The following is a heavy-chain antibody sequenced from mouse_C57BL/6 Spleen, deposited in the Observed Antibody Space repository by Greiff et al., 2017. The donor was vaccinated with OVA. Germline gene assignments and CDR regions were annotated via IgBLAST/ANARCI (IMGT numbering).Heavy chain of an antibody. V-gene: IGHV1-50*01. CDR2: IDPSDSYT. CDR3: ARRGRGNCDY. Sequence: QVQLQQPGAELVKPGASVKLSCKASGYTFTSYWMQWVKQRPGQGLEWIGEIDPSDSYTNYNQKFKGKATLTVDTSSSTAYMQLSSLTSEDSAVYYCARRGRGNCDYWGQGTTLTVSS. J-gene: IGHJ2*01. D-gene: IGHD3-3*01. CDR1: GYTFTSYW.